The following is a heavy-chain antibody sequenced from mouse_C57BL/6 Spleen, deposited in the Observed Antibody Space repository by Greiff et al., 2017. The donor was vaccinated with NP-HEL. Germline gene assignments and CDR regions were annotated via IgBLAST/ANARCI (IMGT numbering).Heavy chain of an antibody. V-gene: IGHV1-82*01. CDR1: GSAFSSSW. CDR2: IYPGDGDT. CDR3: AGHYYGSSYGWFAY. D-gene: IGHD1-1*01. Sequence: QVQLQQSGPELVKPGASVKISCKASGSAFSSSWMNWVKQRPGKGLAWIGRIYPGDGDTNYNGKFKGKATLTADKSSSTAYMQLSSLTSEDSAVYVCAGHYYGSSYGWFAYWGQGTLVTVSA. J-gene: IGHJ3*01.